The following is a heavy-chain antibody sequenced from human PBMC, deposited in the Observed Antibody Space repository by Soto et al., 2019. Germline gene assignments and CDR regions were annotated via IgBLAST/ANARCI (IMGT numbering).Heavy chain of an antibody. CDR3: ARDSDITISPKGMAV. CDR1: GGSISSYY. Sequence: PSETLSLTCTVSGGSISSYYWSWIRQPPGKGLEWIGYIYYSGSTNYNPSLKSRVTISVDTSKNQFSLKLSSVTAADTAVYYCARDSDITISPKGMAVWGQGTTVTVSS. J-gene: IGHJ6*02. V-gene: IGHV4-59*08. CDR2: IYYSGST. D-gene: IGHD3-3*01.